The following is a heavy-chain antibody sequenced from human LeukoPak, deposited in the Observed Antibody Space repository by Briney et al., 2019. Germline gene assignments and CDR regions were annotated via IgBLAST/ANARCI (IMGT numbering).Heavy chain of an antibody. D-gene: IGHD6-13*01. V-gene: IGHV3-7*01. Sequence: PGGSLRLSCAASGFTFSSYWMSWVRQAPGKGLEWVANIKQDGREKYYVDSVKGRFTISRDNAKNSLYLQMNSLRAEDTAVYYCATTGYSSSWYYFDFWGQGTLVTVSS. CDR2: IKQDGREK. J-gene: IGHJ4*02. CDR3: ATTGYSSSWYYFDF. CDR1: GFTFSSYW.